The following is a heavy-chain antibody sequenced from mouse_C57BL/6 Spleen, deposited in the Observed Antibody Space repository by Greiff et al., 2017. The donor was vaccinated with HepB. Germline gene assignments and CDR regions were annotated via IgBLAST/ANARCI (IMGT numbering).Heavy chain of an antibody. Sequence: EVKLLQSGGGLVQPGGSLKLSCAASGIDFSRYWMSWVRRAPGKGLEWIGEINPDSSTINYAPSLKDKFIISRDNAKNTLYLQMSKVRSEDTALYYCARGITTVVARRYFDVWGTGTTVTVSS. D-gene: IGHD1-1*01. CDR3: ARGITTVVARRYFDV. CDR1: GIDFSRYW. V-gene: IGHV4-1*01. J-gene: IGHJ1*03. CDR2: INPDSSTI.